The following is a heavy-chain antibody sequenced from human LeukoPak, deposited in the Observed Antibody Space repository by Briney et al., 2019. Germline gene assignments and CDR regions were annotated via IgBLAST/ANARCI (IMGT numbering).Heavy chain of an antibody. CDR3: ARVRRDGYNRVFDAFDI. Sequence: SVKVSCKASGGTFSSYAISWVRQAPGQGLEWMGRIIPILGIANYAQKFQGRVTITADKSTSTAYMELSSLRSEDTAVYYCARVRRDGYNRVFDAFDIWGQGTMVTVSS. J-gene: IGHJ3*02. CDR2: IIPILGIA. D-gene: IGHD5-24*01. CDR1: GGTFSSYA. V-gene: IGHV1-69*04.